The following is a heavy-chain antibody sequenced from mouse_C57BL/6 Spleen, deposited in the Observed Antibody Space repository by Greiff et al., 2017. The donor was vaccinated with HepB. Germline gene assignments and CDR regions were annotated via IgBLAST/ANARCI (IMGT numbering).Heavy chain of an antibody. CDR3: ARLGYDGFAY. J-gene: IGHJ3*01. CDR1: GYTFTDYY. CDR2: IYPGSGNT. V-gene: IGHV1-76*01. D-gene: IGHD2-2*01. Sequence: QVQLKESGAELVRPGASVKLSCKASGYTFTDYYINWVKQRPGQGLEWIARIYPGSGNTYYNEKFKGKATLTAEKSSSTAYMQLSSLTSEDSAVYFCARLGYDGFAYWGQGTLVTVSA.